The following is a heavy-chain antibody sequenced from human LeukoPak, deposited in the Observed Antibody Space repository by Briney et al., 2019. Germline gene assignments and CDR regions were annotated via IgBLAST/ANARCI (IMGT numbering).Heavy chain of an antibody. V-gene: IGHV4-59*01. CDR2: IYYTGST. J-gene: IGHJ3*02. D-gene: IGHD3-10*01. CDR1: GGSISSYY. Sequence: SETLSLTCTVSGGSISSYYWSWVRQPPGKGLEWIGYIYYTGSTSYNPSLKSRVTISMDTSKNQFSLKLSSVTAADSAVYYCARSDYSGSGTYTEFDAFDIWGQGPMVTVSS. CDR3: ARSDYSGSGTYTEFDAFDI.